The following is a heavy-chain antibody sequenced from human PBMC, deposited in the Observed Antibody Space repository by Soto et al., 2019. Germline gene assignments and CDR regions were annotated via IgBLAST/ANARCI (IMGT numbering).Heavy chain of an antibody. CDR1: GGSISSYY. D-gene: IGHD3-10*01. CDR2: LYYSGST. Sequence: PSETLSLTCTVSGGSISSYYWSWIRQPPGKGLEWIGYLYYSGSTNYNPSLKSRVTISLDTSKNQFSLKLSSVTAADTAVYYCARAVFGYYGSGSSFDYWGQGTLVTVSS. CDR3: ARAVFGYYGSGSSFDY. V-gene: IGHV4-59*01. J-gene: IGHJ4*02.